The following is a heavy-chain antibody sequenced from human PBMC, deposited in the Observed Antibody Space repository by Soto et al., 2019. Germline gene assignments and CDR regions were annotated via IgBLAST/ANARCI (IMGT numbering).Heavy chain of an antibody. CDR1: GFTFRSYW. CDR3: ARDGWGIDAYYAFSHGMDV. V-gene: IGHV3-74*01. J-gene: IGHJ6*02. CDR2: INSGGSRI. D-gene: IGHD3-3*01. Sequence: EEQLVESGGGLVQPGGSLRLSCAASGFTFRSYWMHWVRQAPGKGLVWVSRINSGGSRISDADSVKGRFTVARDNAKNTLALQMKSLTAEDTAVYYCARDGWGIDAYYAFSHGMDVWGQGNTVTVSS.